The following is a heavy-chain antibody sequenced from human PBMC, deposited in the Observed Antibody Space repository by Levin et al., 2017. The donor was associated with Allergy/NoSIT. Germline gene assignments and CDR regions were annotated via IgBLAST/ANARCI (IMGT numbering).Heavy chain of an antibody. V-gene: IGHV5-51*01. CDR3: ARRHTVVRGVSEGAFDI. Sequence: MTGGSLRLSCQGSGYSFSSHFVGWVRQMPGRGLEWMGIIYPDDSETRYSPSFQGQVTISADKSINTAYLQWSSLKASDTAIYYCARRHTVVRGVSEGAFDIWGQGTMVTVSS. D-gene: IGHD3-10*01. J-gene: IGHJ3*02. CDR2: IYPDDSET. CDR1: GYSFSSHF.